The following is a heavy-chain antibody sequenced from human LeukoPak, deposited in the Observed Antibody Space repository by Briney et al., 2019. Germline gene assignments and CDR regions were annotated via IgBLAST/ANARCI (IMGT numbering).Heavy chain of an antibody. D-gene: IGHD3-10*01. CDR2: IKQDGSEK. Sequence: GGSLRLSCAASGFTFSSCWMYWVRQAPGKGLEWVANIKQDGSEKYYVDSVKGRFTISRDNAKNSLYLQMNSLRAEDTAVYYCARDYGSGSRPFDYWGQGTLVTVSS. CDR1: GFTFSSCW. CDR3: ARDYGSGSRPFDY. J-gene: IGHJ4*02. V-gene: IGHV3-7*04.